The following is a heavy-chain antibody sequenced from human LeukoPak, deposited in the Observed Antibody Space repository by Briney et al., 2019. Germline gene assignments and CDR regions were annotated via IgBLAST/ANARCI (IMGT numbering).Heavy chain of an antibody. V-gene: IGHV1-18*01. J-gene: IGHJ3*02. Sequence: ASVKVSCKASGYTFTSYGISWVRQAPGQGVEWMGWISAYNGNTNYAQKLQGRVTMTTDTSTSTAYMELRSLRSDDTAVYYCAREYCSSTSCYPDIWGQGTMVTVSS. CDR1: GYTFTSYG. CDR2: ISAYNGNT. D-gene: IGHD2-2*01. CDR3: AREYCSSTSCYPDI.